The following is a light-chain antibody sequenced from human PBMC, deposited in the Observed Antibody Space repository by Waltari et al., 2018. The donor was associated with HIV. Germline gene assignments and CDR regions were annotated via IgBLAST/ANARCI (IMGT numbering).Light chain of an antibody. CDR2: GAS. CDR3: QQLSTYPIT. J-gene: IGKJ5*01. V-gene: IGKV1-9*01. Sequence: DIQLTQAPYFLSAYVGDRVTITCRASEDIDNYLAWYQQRPGKAPKLQIYGASTLQSGVPSRFSGSGSGTEFTLTISSLQPEDFATYFCQQLSTYPITFGQGTRLEIK. CDR1: EDIDNY.